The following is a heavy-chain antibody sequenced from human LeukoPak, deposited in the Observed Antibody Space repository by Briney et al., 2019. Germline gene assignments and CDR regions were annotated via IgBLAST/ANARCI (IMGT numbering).Heavy chain of an antibody. J-gene: IGHJ4*02. Sequence: ASVKVSCKVSGYTLTELSMHWVRQAPGKGLEWMGGLDPEDGETIYAQKFQGRVTMTEDTSTDTAYMELSSLRSEDTAVYYCATDLTANPKTFDYWGQGTLVTVSS. CDR2: LDPEDGET. V-gene: IGHV1-24*01. CDR1: GYTLTELS. D-gene: IGHD1-14*01. CDR3: ATDLTANPKTFDY.